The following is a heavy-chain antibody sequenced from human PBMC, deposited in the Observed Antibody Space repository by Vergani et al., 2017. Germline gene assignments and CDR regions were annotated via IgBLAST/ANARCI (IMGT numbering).Heavy chain of an antibody. CDR3: ARGRGSGGSRYDFDY. Sequence: QVQLVQSGAEVKKPGASVKVSCKASGYTFTSYDINWVRQATGQGLDWMGWIHPNSGNTGYAQKFQGRVTMTRHTSISTAYMELSSLRSEDTAVYYSARGRGSGGSRYDFDYWGQGTLVTVSS. CDR1: GYTFTSYD. CDR2: IHPNSGNT. D-gene: IGHD2-15*01. J-gene: IGHJ4*02. V-gene: IGHV1-8*02.